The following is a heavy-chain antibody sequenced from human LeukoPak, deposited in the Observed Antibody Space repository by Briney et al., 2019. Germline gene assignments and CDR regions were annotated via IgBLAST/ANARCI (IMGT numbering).Heavy chain of an antibody. CDR1: GLTVSNTY. Sequence: PGGSLRLSCAASGLTVSNTYMSWVRQTPGKGLEWVSVIYSGGSTYYADSVKGRFTISRDNSKNTLYLQMNSLGAEDTAVYYCARDLLEWYFDYWGQGTLVTVSS. CDR3: ARDLLEWYFDY. D-gene: IGHD3-3*01. J-gene: IGHJ4*02. V-gene: IGHV3-66*01. CDR2: IYSGGST.